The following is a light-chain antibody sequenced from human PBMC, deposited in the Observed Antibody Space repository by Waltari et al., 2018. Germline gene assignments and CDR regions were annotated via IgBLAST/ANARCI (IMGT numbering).Light chain of an antibody. CDR3: ATWDDSLNGFWV. CDR1: SSNIGTNR. CDR2: KKD. V-gene: IGLV1-44*01. J-gene: IGLJ3*02. Sequence: QSVLTQPPSASGTPGQRVTISCSGSSSNIGTNRVNWYQQVPGTATKLLIYKKDQRPSGVPDRFPGSKSGTSASLAISGLQSEDEADYYCATWDDSLNGFWVFGGGTEVTVL.